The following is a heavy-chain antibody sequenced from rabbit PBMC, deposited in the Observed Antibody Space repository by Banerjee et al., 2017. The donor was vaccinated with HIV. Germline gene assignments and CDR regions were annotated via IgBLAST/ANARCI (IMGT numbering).Heavy chain of an antibody. CDR1: GFSFSSSYY. CDR2: IYIGSGST. V-gene: IGHV1S43*01. J-gene: IGHJ4*01. CDR3: ARRTYATSSGYYINL. D-gene: IGHD1-1*01. Sequence: QEQLEESGGGLVQPEGSLTLTCTASGFSFSSSYYMCWVRQAPGKGLEWIGCIYIGSGSTDYASWVNGRFTISRSTSLNTVDLKMTSLTAADTATYFCARRTYATSSGYYINLWGQGTLVTVS.